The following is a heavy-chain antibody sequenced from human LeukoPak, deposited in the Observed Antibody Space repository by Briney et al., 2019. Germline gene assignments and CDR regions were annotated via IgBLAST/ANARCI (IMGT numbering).Heavy chain of an antibody. D-gene: IGHD6-6*01. CDR2: ISDSGGNT. CDR1: GFTFNTYA. Sequence: GGSLRLSCAASGFTFNTYAMSWVRQAPWERLQWVSGISDSGGNTYYADSVRGRFTTSRDNSKNTLYLQMNSLRAEDTAVYYCARHRSSWLIDYWGQGTLVTVSS. CDR3: ARHRSSWLIDY. J-gene: IGHJ4*02. V-gene: IGHV3-23*01.